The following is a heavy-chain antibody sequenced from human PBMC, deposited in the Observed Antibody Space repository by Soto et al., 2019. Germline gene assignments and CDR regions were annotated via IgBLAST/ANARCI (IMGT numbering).Heavy chain of an antibody. CDR3: ANRVLRTVFGLVTTTAIYFDF. CDR1: GFSLTTSGVG. Sequence: QITLNESGPTQVKPRQTLTLTCTFSGFSLTTSGVGVGWIRQSPGKAPEWLALIYWDDDKRYSPSLKSRLTITKDTSKNQVVLTMADLDPADTATSYGANRVLRTVFGLVTTTAIYFDFWGQGTPVAVSS. J-gene: IGHJ4*02. V-gene: IGHV2-5*02. CDR2: IYWDDDK. D-gene: IGHD3-3*01.